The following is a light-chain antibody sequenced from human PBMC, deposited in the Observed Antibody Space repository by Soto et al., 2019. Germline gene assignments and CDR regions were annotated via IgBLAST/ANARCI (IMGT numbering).Light chain of an antibody. CDR2: GAS. CDR1: QTVRSN. J-gene: IGKJ2*01. CDR3: QQYNDWSPYT. Sequence: EIVMTQSPATLSVSSGERATLSCRASQTVRSNLAWYQQRPGQAPRLLIYGASTRSTGIPDRFSGSGSGTEFTLSISFLQSEDFAVYYCQQYNDWSPYTFGQGTKVDIK. V-gene: IGKV3-15*01.